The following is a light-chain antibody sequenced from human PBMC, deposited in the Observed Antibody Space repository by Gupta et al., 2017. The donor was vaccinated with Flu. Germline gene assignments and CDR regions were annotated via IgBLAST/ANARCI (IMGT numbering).Light chain of an antibody. V-gene: IGKV5-2*01. CDR1: HNIDED. CDR2: EAT. Sequence: EPPLSQSPAFMSATPGATVNISCKASHNIDEDMNWYQQKPGEAAIVIIQEATTLGPGSPPRCSGSGYGTDVTLTISSMESEDAADYVCPQHYNVPYTCGQGTKLEIK. J-gene: IGKJ2*01. CDR3: PQHYNVPYT.